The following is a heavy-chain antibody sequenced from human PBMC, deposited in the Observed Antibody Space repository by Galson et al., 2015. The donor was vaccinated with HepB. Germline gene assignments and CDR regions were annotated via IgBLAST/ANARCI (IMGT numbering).Heavy chain of an antibody. CDR2: IWYDGSNK. V-gene: IGHV3-33*01. CDR3: ARDDYYGSGSYYNHYTSYFDY. J-gene: IGHJ4*02. D-gene: IGHD3-10*01. Sequence: SLRLSCAASGFTFSSYGMHWVRQAPGKGLEWVAVIWYDGSNKYYADSVKGRFTISRDNSKNTLYLQMNSLRAEDTAVYYCARDDYYGSGSYYNHYTSYFDYWGQGTLVTVSS. CDR1: GFTFSSYG.